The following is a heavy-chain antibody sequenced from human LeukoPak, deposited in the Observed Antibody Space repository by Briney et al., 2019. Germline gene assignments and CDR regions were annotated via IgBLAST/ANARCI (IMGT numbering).Heavy chain of an antibody. CDR3: ARADPHLLYYFDY. CDR2: INHSGST. J-gene: IGHJ4*02. CDR1: GGSFSGYY. Sequence: SETLSLTCGVYGGSFSGYYWSWIRQPPRKGLEWIGEINHSGSTNYNPSLKSRVTISVDTSKNQFSLKLSSVTAADTAVYYCARADPHLLYYFDYWGQGTLVTVSS. V-gene: IGHV4-34*01.